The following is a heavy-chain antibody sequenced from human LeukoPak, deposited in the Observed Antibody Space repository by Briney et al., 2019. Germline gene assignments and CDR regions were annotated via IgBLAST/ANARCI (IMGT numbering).Heavy chain of an antibody. CDR3: AKQITIAAEFDP. J-gene: IGHJ5*02. D-gene: IGHD6-13*01. CDR2: IYSGGST. CDR1: GFTVSSNY. V-gene: IGHV3-53*01. Sequence: GGSLRLSCAASGFTVSSNYMNWVRQAPGKGLEWVSVIYSGGSTFYADSVEGRFTISRDNSKNTLYLQMNSLRAEDTAVYYCAKQITIAAEFDPWGQGTLVTVSS.